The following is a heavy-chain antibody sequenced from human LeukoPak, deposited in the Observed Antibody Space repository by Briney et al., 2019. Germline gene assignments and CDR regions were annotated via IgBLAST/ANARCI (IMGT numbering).Heavy chain of an antibody. CDR2: IYYSGNT. CDR3: VRDGVYDFWSGNFNWFDP. D-gene: IGHD3-3*01. V-gene: IGHV4-39*07. Sequence: SETLSLTCTVSGGSISSSSYYWGWIRQPPGKGLEWIGSIYYSGNTYYSPSLKSRVTISVDTSKNHFSLRLSSVTAADTAVYYCVRDGVYDFWSGNFNWFDPWGQGTLVTVSS. J-gene: IGHJ5*02. CDR1: GGSISSSSYY.